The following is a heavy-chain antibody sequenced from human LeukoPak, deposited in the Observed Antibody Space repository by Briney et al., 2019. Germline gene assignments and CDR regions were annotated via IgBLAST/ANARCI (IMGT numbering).Heavy chain of an antibody. D-gene: IGHD3-10*02. CDR2: ISRSGTNI. CDR3: AELGITMIGGV. V-gene: IGHV3-11*01. J-gene: IGHJ6*04. CDR1: GFSFSDFY. Sequence: GGSLRLSCAASGFSFSDFYMSWIRQAPGKGLEWVSDISRSGTNIYYADSVKGRFTISRDNAKKSLYLQMNSLRAEDTAVYYCAELGITMIGGVWGKGTTVTISS.